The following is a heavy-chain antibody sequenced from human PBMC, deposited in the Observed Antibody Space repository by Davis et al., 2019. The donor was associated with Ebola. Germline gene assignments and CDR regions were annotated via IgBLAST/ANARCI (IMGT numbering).Heavy chain of an antibody. CDR2: IYYSGST. CDR1: GGSISSYY. V-gene: IGHV4-59*05. D-gene: IGHD3-22*01. Sequence: SETLSLTCTVSGGSISSYYWSWIRQPPGKGLEWIGSIYYSGSTYYNPSLKSRVTISVDTSKNQFSLKLSSVTAADTAVYYCARPRYYDSSGYYYQASGDAFDIWGQGTMVTVSS. J-gene: IGHJ3*02. CDR3: ARPRYYDSSGYYYQASGDAFDI.